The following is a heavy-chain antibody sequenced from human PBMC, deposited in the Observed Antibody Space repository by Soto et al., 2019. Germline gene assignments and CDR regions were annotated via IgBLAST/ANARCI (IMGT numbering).Heavy chain of an antibody. CDR3: ARTLILWFTPDY. J-gene: IGHJ4*02. V-gene: IGHV4-34*01. D-gene: IGHD3-10*01. CDR1: GGSFSGYY. CDR2: INHTGST. Sequence: QVQLQQWGAGLLKPSETLSLTSAVYGGSFSGYYWRWIRQPPGKGLEWIGEINHTGSTNYNPSLTTRVTKSVRTSKNQFYLELSSVTAADTAVYYCARTLILWFTPDYWGQGTLVTVSS.